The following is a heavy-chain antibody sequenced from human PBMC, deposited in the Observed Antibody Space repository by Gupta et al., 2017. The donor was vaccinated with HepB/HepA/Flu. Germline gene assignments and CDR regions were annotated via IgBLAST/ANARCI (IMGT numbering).Heavy chain of an antibody. CDR3: ARGVGPTAFGY. V-gene: IGHV3-7*01. D-gene: IGHD1-26*01. Sequence: EVQLVESWGGLVQPGGSLRLSCAASRFTFSSYWMSWVRQVPGKGLEWVANIKPDGSEKYYVDSVKGRFTISRDNAKNSLYLQMNSLRVEDTAVYYCARGVGPTAFGYWGHGTLVTVSS. CDR2: IKPDGSEK. CDR1: RFTFSSYW. J-gene: IGHJ4*01.